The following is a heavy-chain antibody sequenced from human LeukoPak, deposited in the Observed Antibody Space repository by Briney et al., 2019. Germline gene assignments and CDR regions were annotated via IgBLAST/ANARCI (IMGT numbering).Heavy chain of an antibody. CDR1: GGSISSGGYS. J-gene: IGHJ5*02. CDR2: IYHSGST. D-gene: IGHD3-22*01. V-gene: IGHV4-30-2*01. CDR3: ARVEYYDSSPGWFDP. Sequence: PSETLSLTCAVSGGSISSGGYSWSWIRQPPGKGLEWIGYIYHSGSTYYNPSLKSRVTISVDRSKNQFSLKLSSVTAADTAVYYCARVEYYDSSPGWFDPWGQGTLVTVSS.